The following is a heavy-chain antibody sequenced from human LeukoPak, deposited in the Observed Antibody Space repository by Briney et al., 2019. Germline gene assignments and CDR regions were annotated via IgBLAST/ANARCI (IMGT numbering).Heavy chain of an antibody. Sequence: GRSLRLSCAASGFTFDDYAMHWVRQAPGKGLEWVSGISWNSGSIGYADSVKGRFTISRDNAKNSLYLQMNSLRAEDTALYYCAKAGSSGWYSNWFDPWGQGTLVTVSS. CDR3: AKAGSSGWYSNWFDP. D-gene: IGHD6-19*01. CDR1: GFTFDDYA. J-gene: IGHJ5*02. V-gene: IGHV3-9*01. CDR2: ISWNSGSI.